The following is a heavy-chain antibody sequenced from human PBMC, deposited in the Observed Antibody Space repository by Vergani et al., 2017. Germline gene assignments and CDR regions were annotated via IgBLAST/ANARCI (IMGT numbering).Heavy chain of an antibody. Sequence: EVKLVESGGGLVRPGGSLRLSCAATGFIFGSNCMSWVRQVPGKGLEWVSGINWNGDNTGYADSVKGRFTISRDNAKNSLYLQMNSLRVEDTALYYCAREASSGFYDYFDYWGQGTLVTVSS. CDR1: GFIFGSNC. CDR3: AREASSGFYDYFDY. CDR2: INWNGDNT. J-gene: IGHJ4*02. V-gene: IGHV3-20*04. D-gene: IGHD6-19*01.